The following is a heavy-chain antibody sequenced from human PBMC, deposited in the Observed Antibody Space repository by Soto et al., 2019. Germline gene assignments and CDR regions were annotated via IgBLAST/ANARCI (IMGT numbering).Heavy chain of an antibody. D-gene: IGHD6-19*01. CDR3: ARDKAGYNSGWYFYGMDV. CDR1: GFTFSSYG. J-gene: IGHJ6*02. V-gene: IGHV3-33*01. Sequence: QVQLVGSGGGVVQPGRSLRLSCAASGFTFSSYGMHWVRQAPGKGLEWVAIIWYDGSNNYYAESVKGRFTISRDNSKKPLYLQMNSLRAEDTAVYYCARDKAGYNSGWYFYGMDVWGQGTTVTVSS. CDR2: IWYDGSNN.